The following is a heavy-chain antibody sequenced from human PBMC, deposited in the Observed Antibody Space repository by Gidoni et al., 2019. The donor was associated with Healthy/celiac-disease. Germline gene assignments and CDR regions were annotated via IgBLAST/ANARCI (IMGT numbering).Heavy chain of an antibody. CDR1: GFTFSSYG. V-gene: IGHV3-30*03. J-gene: IGHJ4*02. D-gene: IGHD2-15*01. CDR2: RVEDGRNK. Sequence: QVQLVESGGGLVQPGRSLRLSCAASGFTFSSYGMHWVRQAQGKGLEGVAVRVEDGRNKCYADSVKGRLNIARDKSKNTRDLQMNGLRAEDTAVYYCAREIGPGYCSGGSCYSGDFDYWGQGTLVTVSS. CDR3: AREIGPGYCSGGSCYSGDFDY.